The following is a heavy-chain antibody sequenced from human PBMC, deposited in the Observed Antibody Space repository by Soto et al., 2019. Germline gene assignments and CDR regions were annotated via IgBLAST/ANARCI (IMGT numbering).Heavy chain of an antibody. D-gene: IGHD1-26*01. CDR3: AREWEPDAFDI. CDR2: ISSTSSTI. CDR1: EFTFSDYI. V-gene: IGHV3-48*01. Sequence: PGGSLRLSCAASEFTFSDYIMNWVRQAPGKGLEWVSYISSTSSTIYYADSVKGRFTISRDNAKNSLYLQMNCLRAEDTAVYYCAREWEPDAFDIWGQGTMVTVSS. J-gene: IGHJ3*02.